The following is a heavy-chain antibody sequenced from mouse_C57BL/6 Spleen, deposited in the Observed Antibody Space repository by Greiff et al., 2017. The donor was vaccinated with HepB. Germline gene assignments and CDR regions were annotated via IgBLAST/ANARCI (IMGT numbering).Heavy chain of an antibody. Sequence: EVQGVESGGGLVKPGGSLKLSCAASGFTFSDYGMHWVRQAPEKGLEWVAYISSCSSTIYYADTVKGRFTISRDNAKNTLFLQMTSLRSEDTAMYYCTRPNYYGSSPAWFAYWGQGTLVTVSA. D-gene: IGHD1-1*01. CDR3: TRPNYYGSSPAWFAY. CDR2: ISSCSSTI. V-gene: IGHV5-17*01. CDR1: GFTFSDYG. J-gene: IGHJ3*01.